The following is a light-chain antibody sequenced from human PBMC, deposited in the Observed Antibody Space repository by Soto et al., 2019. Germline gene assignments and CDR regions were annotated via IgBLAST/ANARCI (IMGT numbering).Light chain of an antibody. CDR2: EVS. J-gene: IGLJ3*02. CDR1: SSDVGRYDR. Sequence: QSALTQPPSVSGSPGQSVTISCTGTSSDVGRYDRVSWYQQPPGTAPKLMIYEVSNRPSGVPDRFSGSKSDNTASLTISGLQAEDEADYHYSSFTSSDTRVFGGGTKLTVL. CDR3: SSFTSSDTRV. V-gene: IGLV2-18*02.